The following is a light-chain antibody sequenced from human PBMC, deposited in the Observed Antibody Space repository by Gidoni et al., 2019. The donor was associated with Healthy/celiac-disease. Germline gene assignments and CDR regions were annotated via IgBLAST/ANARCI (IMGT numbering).Light chain of an antibody. V-gene: IGKV1-6*01. CDR3: LQDYNFPLT. J-gene: IGKJ4*02. CDR2: TAS. CDR1: QGIRND. Sequence: AIQLTQSPSSLSASVGDRVTITCRAIQGIRNDLGWYQQRPGKAPKLMIYTASTLQSGVPARFSGSGAGTEVTLTISSLQPEDFATYYCLQDYNFPLTFGGGTKVEIK.